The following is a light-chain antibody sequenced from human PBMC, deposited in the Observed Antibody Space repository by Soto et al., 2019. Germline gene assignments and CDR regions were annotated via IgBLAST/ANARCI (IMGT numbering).Light chain of an antibody. J-gene: IGKJ4*01. Sequence: IQRTQSPSSLSASLGDSLTITGGASQSISSYLNWYQQKPGKAPKLLIYAASSLQSGVPSRFSGSGSGTDFTLTISSLQPEDFATYYCQQANSFPLTFGGGTKVDI. CDR1: QSISSY. V-gene: IGKV1-39*01. CDR2: AAS. CDR3: QQANSFPLT.